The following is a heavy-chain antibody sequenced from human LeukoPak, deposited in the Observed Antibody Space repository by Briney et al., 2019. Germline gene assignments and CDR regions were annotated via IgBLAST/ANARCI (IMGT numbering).Heavy chain of an antibody. CDR3: AREPGSGWINNNWFDP. CDR1: GFTVSSNY. CDR2: IYSGGST. Sequence: GGSLRLSCAASGFTVSSNYMSWVRQAPGKGLEWVSVIYSGGSTYYADSVKGRFTISRDNSKNTLYLQMNSLRAEDTAVYYCAREPGSGWINNNWFDPWGQGTLVTVSS. D-gene: IGHD6-19*01. V-gene: IGHV3-66*01. J-gene: IGHJ5*02.